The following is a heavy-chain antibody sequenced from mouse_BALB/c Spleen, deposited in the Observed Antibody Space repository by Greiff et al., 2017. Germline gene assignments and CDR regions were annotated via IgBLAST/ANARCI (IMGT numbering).Heavy chain of an antibody. J-gene: IGHJ3*01. CDR1: GFTFSDYY. CDR3: ARDYGSFAY. Sequence: EVKLVESGGGLVKPGGSLKLSCAASGFTFSDYYMYWVRQTPEKRLEWVATISDGGSYTYYPDSVKGRFTISRDNAKNNLYLQMSSLKSEDTAMYYCARDYGSFAYWGQGTLVTVSA. CDR2: ISDGGSYT. D-gene: IGHD1-1*01. V-gene: IGHV5-4*02.